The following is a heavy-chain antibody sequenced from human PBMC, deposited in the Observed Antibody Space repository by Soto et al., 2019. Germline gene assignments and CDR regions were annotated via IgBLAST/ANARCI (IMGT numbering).Heavy chain of an antibody. CDR2: IYYSGST. D-gene: IGHD2-21*02. V-gene: IGHV4-39*01. Sequence: SETLSLTCTVTGNSISSRSYYWGWIRQPPGKGLEWIGSIYYSGSTYNNPSLRSRVSMSIDTSKDQFSLKLKSVTAADTALYFCARKRTSVVTQYYSDVWGTGSLVTVSS. CDR3: ARKRTSVVTQYYSDV. J-gene: IGHJ4*02. CDR1: GNSISSRSYY.